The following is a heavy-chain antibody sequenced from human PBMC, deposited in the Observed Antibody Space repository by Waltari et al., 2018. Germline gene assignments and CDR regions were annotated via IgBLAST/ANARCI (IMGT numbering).Heavy chain of an antibody. D-gene: IGHD6-19*01. J-gene: IGHJ4*02. CDR2: VYSTGAT. CDR1: AASIRGHY. V-gene: IGHV4-4*07. Sequence: QMTLLESGPGLVKPSETLSLTCTVSAASIRGHYWRWIRQPAGKGLEWIGRVYSTGATNYNPSLGRRATISVDTARKQVSLKLTSVTAADTAMYFCAESDSGSWQYFFNSWGQGALVTVSS. CDR3: AESDSGSWQYFFNS.